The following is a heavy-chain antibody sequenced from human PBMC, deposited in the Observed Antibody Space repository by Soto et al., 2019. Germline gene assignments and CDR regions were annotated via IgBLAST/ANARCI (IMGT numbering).Heavy chain of an antibody. D-gene: IGHD2-15*01. CDR3: ARGVDAGVDV. V-gene: IGHV1-8*01. CDR1: GYTFTSYD. Sequence: QVQLVHHGADVTKPGASVKVSCKASGYTFTSYDINWVRQATGQGHEWMGWMSPNSGATGYAQKLQGRVTMTRDSSISGVYMELSNMRSEDTAIYYCARGVDAGVDVWGQGSTVTVFS. J-gene: IGHJ6*02. CDR2: MSPNSGAT.